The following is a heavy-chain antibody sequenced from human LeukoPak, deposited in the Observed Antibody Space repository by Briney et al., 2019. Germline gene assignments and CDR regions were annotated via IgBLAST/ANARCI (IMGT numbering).Heavy chain of an antibody. J-gene: IGHJ3*02. Sequence: SETLSLTCAVYGGSFSGYYWSWIRQPPGKGLEWIGEINHSGSTNYNPSLKSRVTISVDTSKNQFSLKLSSVTAADTAVYYCARFDRWLPIGGKGTMVTVSS. V-gene: IGHV4-34*01. CDR2: INHSGST. CDR3: ARFDRWLPI. CDR1: GGSFSGYY. D-gene: IGHD5-12*01.